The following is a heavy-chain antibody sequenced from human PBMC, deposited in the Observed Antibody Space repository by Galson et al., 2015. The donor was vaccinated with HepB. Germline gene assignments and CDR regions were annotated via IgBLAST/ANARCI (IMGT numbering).Heavy chain of an antibody. Sequence: SLRLSCAASGFTFSGSAMHWVRQASGRGLEWVGRIRSKANSYNTAYAASVQRRFTITRDDEKNTAQLQMNSRKAEDAAVYYCTRPHSRGGYFAFDIWGQGTLVTVSS. D-gene: IGHD6-19*01. V-gene: IGHV3-73*01. CDR1: GFTFSGSA. CDR3: TRPHSRGGYFAFDI. J-gene: IGHJ3*02. CDR2: IRSKANSYNT.